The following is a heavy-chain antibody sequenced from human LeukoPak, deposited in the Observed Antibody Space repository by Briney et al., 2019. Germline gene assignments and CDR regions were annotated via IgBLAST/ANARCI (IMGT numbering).Heavy chain of an antibody. CDR2: IKQDGSEK. D-gene: IGHD3-3*01. V-gene: IGHV3-7*01. CDR3: TRARGLYDY. CDR1: GFIFSSYW. J-gene: IGHJ4*02. Sequence: GGSLRLSCAASGFIFSSYWMSWVRQAPGKGLEWVANIKQDGSEKYYVDSVKGRFTISRDNAKNSLYLQMNSLRAEDTAVYYCTRARGLYDYWGQGTLVTVSS.